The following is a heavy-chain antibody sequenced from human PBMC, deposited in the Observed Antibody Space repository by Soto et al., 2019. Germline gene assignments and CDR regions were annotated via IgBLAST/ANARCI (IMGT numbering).Heavy chain of an antibody. CDR1: GGTFSSYA. V-gene: IGHV1-69*13. J-gene: IGHJ6*02. Sequence: SSVKVSCKASGGTFSSYAISWVRQAPGQGLEWMGGIIPIFGTANYAQKFQGRVTITADESTSTAYMELSSLRSEDTDVYYCARSSVTIFGVVIEGDYYYYGLDVWGQ. D-gene: IGHD3-3*01. CDR3: ARSSVTIFGVVIEGDYYYYGLDV. CDR2: IIPIFGTA.